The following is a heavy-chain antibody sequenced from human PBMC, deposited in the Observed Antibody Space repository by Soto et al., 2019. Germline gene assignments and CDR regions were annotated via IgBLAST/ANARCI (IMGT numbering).Heavy chain of an antibody. V-gene: IGHV1-69*02. CDR3: TLGSWSAETFDI. J-gene: IGHJ3*02. CDR2: ILPMLDIT. Sequence: QVQLVQSGAEVKKPGSSVKVSCKASGGTFSTYTIIWVRQAPGQGLEWMGRILPMLDITNSAQRFQGRVKITADKSTSTAYLELSSLRSEYTAVYYCTLGSWSAETFDIWGRGTMVTVSS. CDR1: GGTFSTYT. D-gene: IGHD6-13*01.